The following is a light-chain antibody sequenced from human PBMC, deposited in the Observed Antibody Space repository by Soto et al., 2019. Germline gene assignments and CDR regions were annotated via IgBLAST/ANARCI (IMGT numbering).Light chain of an antibody. J-gene: IGKJ2*01. Sequence: EVVLTQSPGTLSLSPGDRATLSCRASQSVSSNYLAWYQQKPGQAPRLLIYAASNRATGITDRFSGGGSGTDFTLTISRLEPEDFAVYYCQQYGSSPRTFGQGTELEI. CDR2: AAS. CDR3: QQYGSSPRT. V-gene: IGKV3-20*01. CDR1: QSVSSNY.